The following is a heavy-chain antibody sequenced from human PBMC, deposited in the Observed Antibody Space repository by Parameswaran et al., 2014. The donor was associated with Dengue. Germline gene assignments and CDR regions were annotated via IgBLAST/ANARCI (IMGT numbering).Heavy chain of an antibody. CDR3: AGTTTGDYDFWSGYYPLHAFDI. J-gene: IGHJ3*02. Sequence: RWIRQPQEGLEWIGEINHSGSTNYNPSLKSRVTISVDTSKNQFSLKLSSVTAADTAVYYCAGTTTGDYDFWSGYYPLHAFDIWGQGTMVTVSS. V-gene: IGHV4-34*01. D-gene: IGHD3-3*01. CDR2: INHSGST.